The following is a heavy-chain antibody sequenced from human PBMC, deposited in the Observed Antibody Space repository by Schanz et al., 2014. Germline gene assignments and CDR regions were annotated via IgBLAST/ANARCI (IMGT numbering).Heavy chain of an antibody. J-gene: IGHJ3*02. CDR1: GFTFSSYA. Sequence: EVQLVESGGGLVQPGGSLRLSCAASGFTFSSYAMSWIRQPPGKGLEWVSGISGSGGSTYYADSVKGRFTISRDNSRNTLYLQMNSLRAGDTAIYFCTRSYYDFSWGSYRFRAFDIWGQGTTVIVSS. CDR3: TRSYYDFSWGSYRFRAFDI. D-gene: IGHD3-16*02. CDR2: ISGSGGST. V-gene: IGHV3-23*04.